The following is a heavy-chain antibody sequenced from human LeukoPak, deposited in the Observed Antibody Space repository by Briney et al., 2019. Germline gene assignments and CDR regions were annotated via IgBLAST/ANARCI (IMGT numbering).Heavy chain of an antibody. D-gene: IGHD1-26*01. CDR2: ISSSSSYI. CDR1: GFTFSSYA. CDR3: ARDTPSGNQNRYPDY. J-gene: IGHJ4*02. V-gene: IGHV3-21*01. Sequence: PGGSLRLSCAASGFTFSSYAMSWVRQAPGKGLEWVSSISSSSSYIYYADSVKGRFTISRDNAKNSLYLQMNSLRAEDTAVYYCARDTPSGNQNRYPDYWGQGTLVTVSS.